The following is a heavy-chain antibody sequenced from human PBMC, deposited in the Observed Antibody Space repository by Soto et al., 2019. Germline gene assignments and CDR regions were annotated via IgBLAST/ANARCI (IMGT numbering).Heavy chain of an antibody. V-gene: IGHV3-9*01. CDR1: GFTFDEYA. Sequence: PGGSLRLSCAASGFTFDEYAMHWVRQRPGMGLGWVSGISWNSGYIRYADSVKGRFSISRDNAKNSLYLQIDSLRNEDTALYFCAKGYIIVPAAPFDSWGQGTMVTVSS. D-gene: IGHD2-2*01. J-gene: IGHJ4*02. CDR3: AKGYIIVPAAPFDS. CDR2: ISWNSGYI.